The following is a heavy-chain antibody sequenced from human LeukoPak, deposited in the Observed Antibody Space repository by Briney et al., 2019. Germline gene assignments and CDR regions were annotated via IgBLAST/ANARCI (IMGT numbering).Heavy chain of an antibody. CDR1: GGSISSSSYY. Sequence: SETLSLTCTVSGGSISSSSYYWGWIRQPPGKGLEWIGSIYYSGSTYYNPSLKSRVTISVDTSKNQFSLKLSSVTAADTAVCYCARDRNMVRGERYYYMDVWGKGTTVTVSS. D-gene: IGHD3-10*01. J-gene: IGHJ6*03. CDR2: IYYSGST. CDR3: ARDRNMVRGERYYYMDV. V-gene: IGHV4-39*02.